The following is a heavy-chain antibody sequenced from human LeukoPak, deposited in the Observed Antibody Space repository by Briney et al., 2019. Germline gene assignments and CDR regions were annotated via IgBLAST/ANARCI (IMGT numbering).Heavy chain of an antibody. CDR1: GGSFSGYY. CDR3: ARSHCSGGSCYPGYYYGMDV. CDR2: INHSGST. V-gene: IGHV4-34*01. Sequence: TSETLSLTCAVYGGSFSGYYWSWIRQPPGKGLEWIGEINHSGSTNYNPSLKSRVTISVDTSKNQLSLKLSSVTAADTAVYYCARSHCSGGSCYPGYYYGMDVWGKGTTVTVSS. D-gene: IGHD2-15*01. J-gene: IGHJ6*04.